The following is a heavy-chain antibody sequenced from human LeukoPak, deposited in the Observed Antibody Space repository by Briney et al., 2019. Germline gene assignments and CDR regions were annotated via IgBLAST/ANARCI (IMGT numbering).Heavy chain of an antibody. D-gene: IGHD3-9*01. CDR2: IRYDGSNK. CDR3: AKDGARYFDWFKNFDY. Sequence: GGSLRLSCAASGFTFSSYGMHWVRQAPGKGLEWVAFIRYDGSNKYYADSVKGRFTISRDNSKDTPYLQMNSLRAEDTAVYYCAKDGARYFDWFKNFDYWGQGTLVTVSS. CDR1: GFTFSSYG. J-gene: IGHJ4*02. V-gene: IGHV3-30*02.